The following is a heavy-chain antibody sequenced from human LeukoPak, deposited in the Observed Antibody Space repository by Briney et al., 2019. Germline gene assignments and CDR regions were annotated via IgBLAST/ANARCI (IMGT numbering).Heavy chain of an antibody. V-gene: IGHV4-59*01. J-gene: IGHJ3*02. CDR3: AGDDTMVRGVIIPTI. CDR1: GGSISSYY. CDR2: IYYSGST. D-gene: IGHD3-10*01. Sequence: PSETLSLTCTVSGGSISSYYWSWIRQPLGKGLEWIGYIYYSGSTNYNPSLKSRVTISVDTSKNQFSLKLSSVTAADTAVYYCAGDDTMVRGVIIPTIWGQGTMVTVSS.